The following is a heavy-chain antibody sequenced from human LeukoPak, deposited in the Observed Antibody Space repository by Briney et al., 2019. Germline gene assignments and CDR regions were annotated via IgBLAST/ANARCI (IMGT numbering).Heavy chain of an antibody. CDR3: ARDRGYSSFDY. CDR2: ISVSGGST. D-gene: IGHD4-23*01. V-gene: IGHV3-23*01. Sequence: GGSLRLSCAASGFSFSNYAMTWVRQAPGKGLECVSAISVSGGSTSHADSVKGRFTISRDNAKNSLFLQMNSLRVEDTAVYYCARDRGYSSFDYWGQGTLVTVSS. CDR1: GFSFSNYA. J-gene: IGHJ4*02.